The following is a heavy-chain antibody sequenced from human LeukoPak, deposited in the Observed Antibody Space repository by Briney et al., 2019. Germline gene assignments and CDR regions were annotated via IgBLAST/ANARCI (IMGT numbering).Heavy chain of an antibody. CDR3: ANGVLRYFDWLLH. Sequence: EASVKVSCKASGGTFSSYAISWVRQAPGQGLEWMGGIIPIFGTANYAQKFQGRVTITTDESTSTAYMELSSLRSEDTAVYYCANGVLRYFDWLLHWGQGTLVTVSS. J-gene: IGHJ4*02. D-gene: IGHD3-9*01. CDR2: IIPIFGTA. V-gene: IGHV1-69*05. CDR1: GGTFSSYA.